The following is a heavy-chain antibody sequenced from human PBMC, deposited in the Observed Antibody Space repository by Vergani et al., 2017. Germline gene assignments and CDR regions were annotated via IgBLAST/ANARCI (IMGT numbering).Heavy chain of an antibody. CDR3: RVGYCSGGSCKDLWIYADYYYYGMDV. J-gene: IGHJ6*02. CDR1: GGTFSSYA. D-gene: IGHD2-15*01. CDR2: IIPIFGTA. V-gene: IGHV1-69*01. Sequence: QVQLVQSGAEVKKPGSSVKVSCKASGGTFSSYAISWVRQAPGQGLEWMGGIIPIFGTANYAQKFQGRVTITADESTSTAYMELSSLRSEDTAVYYCRVGYCSGGSCKDLWIYADYYYYGMDVWGQGTTVTVSS.